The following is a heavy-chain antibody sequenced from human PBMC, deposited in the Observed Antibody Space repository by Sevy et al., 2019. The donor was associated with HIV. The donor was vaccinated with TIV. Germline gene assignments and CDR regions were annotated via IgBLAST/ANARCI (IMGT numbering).Heavy chain of an antibody. CDR2: ISAYSGNT. Sequence: ASVKVSCKASGYTFTSYGISWVRQAPGQGLEWMGWISAYSGNTNYAQKLQGRVTMTTDTSTSTAYMELRSLRSDDTAVYYCARDEDYGGNSGPYYFDYWGQGTLVTVSS. V-gene: IGHV1-18*01. D-gene: IGHD4-17*01. CDR3: ARDEDYGGNSGPYYFDY. CDR1: GYTFTSYG. J-gene: IGHJ4*02.